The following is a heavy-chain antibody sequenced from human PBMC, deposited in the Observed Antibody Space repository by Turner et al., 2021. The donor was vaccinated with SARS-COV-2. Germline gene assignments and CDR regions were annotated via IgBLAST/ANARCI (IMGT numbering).Heavy chain of an antibody. D-gene: IGHD3-10*01. CDR1: GFTLRSYA. J-gene: IGHJ4*02. CDR2: ISGSGGST. V-gene: IGHV3-23*01. Sequence: EVQLLESGGGLVQPGGSLRLSCAASGFTLRSYAMSWVRQAPGKGREWVSAISGSGGSTYYADSVKGRFTISRDNSKNTLYLQMNSLRAEDTAVYYCAKQGDYGSGYFDYWGQGTLVTVSS. CDR3: AKQGDYGSGYFDY.